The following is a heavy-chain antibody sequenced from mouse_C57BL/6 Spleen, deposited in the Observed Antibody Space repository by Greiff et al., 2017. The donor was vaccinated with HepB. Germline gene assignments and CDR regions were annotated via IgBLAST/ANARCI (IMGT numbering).Heavy chain of an antibody. D-gene: IGHD2-4*01. CDR1: GFTFSDYG. J-gene: IGHJ4*01. Sequence: EVQRVESGGGLVKPGGSLKLSCAASGFTFSDYGMHWVRQAPEKGLEWVAYISSGSSTIYYADTVKGRFTITRDNDKNTLFLQMTSMRSEDTDMYYCARGGYDYDVVYAMDYWGQGTSVTVSS. CDR2: ISSGSSTI. V-gene: IGHV5-17*01. CDR3: ARGGYDYDVVYAMDY.